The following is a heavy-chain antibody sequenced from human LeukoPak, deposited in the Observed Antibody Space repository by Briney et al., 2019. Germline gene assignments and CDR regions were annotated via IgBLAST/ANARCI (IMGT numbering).Heavy chain of an antibody. CDR1: GGSISSYY. CDR3: TRRLSNGATLNYFDY. D-gene: IGHD4/OR15-4a*01. CDR2: IFDSGDT. J-gene: IGHJ4*02. Sequence: SETLSLTCTVSGGSISSYYWSWIRQTPGKGLEWIGNIFDSGDTNYNPSLQSRVTISVDTSKKQFSLKLRSVTAADTAVYYCTRRLSNGATLNYFDYWGQGTLVAVSS. V-gene: IGHV4-59*08.